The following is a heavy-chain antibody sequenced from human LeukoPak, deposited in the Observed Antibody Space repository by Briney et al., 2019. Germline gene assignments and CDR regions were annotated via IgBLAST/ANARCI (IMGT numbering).Heavy chain of an antibody. CDR1: GFTVSSNY. D-gene: IGHD1-26*01. J-gene: IGHJ4*02. V-gene: IGHV3-66*01. Sequence: PGGSLRLSCAASGFTVSSNYMSWVRQAPGKGLEWVSVIYSGGSTYYADSVKGRFTISRDNSKNTLYLQMNSLRAEDTAVYYCARLHSGSYYYYFDYWGQGTLVTVSS. CDR2: IYSGGST. CDR3: ARLHSGSYYYYFDY.